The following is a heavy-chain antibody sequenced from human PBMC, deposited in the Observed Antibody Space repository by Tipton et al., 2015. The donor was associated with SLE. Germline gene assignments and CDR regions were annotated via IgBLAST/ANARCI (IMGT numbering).Heavy chain of an antibody. CDR3: ARDRGSSSSGDWFDP. CDR1: GYSFTGYY. CDR2: INPKSGGT. V-gene: IGHV1-2*02. D-gene: IGHD6-6*01. Sequence: QVQLVQSGDEVKKPGASVKVSCKASGYSFTGYYMHWVRQAPGQGLEWMGWINPKSGGTNYAQKFQGRVTMTRDTSISTAYMELSRLRSDDTAIYYCARDRGSSSSGDWFDPWGQGTLVTVSS. J-gene: IGHJ5*02.